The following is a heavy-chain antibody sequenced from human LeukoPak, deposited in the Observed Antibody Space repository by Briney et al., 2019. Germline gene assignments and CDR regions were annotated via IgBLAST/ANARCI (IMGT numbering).Heavy chain of an antibody. Sequence: GASVKVSCKASGYTFNGYYMHWVRQAPGQGLEWMGRINPNSGGTNYAQKFQGRVTMTRDTSISTAYMELSRLRSDDTAVYYCARGPRSIAARRGNWFDPWGQGTLVTVSS. CDR2: INPNSGGT. D-gene: IGHD6-6*01. CDR3: ARGPRSIAARRGNWFDP. CDR1: GYTFNGYY. J-gene: IGHJ5*02. V-gene: IGHV1-2*06.